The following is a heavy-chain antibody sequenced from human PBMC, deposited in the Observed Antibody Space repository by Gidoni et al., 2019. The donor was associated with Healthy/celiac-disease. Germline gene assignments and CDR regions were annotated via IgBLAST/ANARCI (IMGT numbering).Heavy chain of an antibody. CDR2: INHSGST. V-gene: IGHV4-34*01. CDR1: GGSFSGYY. CDR3: AREQPLTYYYGSGSAEPLDY. J-gene: IGHJ4*02. D-gene: IGHD3-10*01. Sequence: QVQLQQWGAGLLKPSETLSLTCAVYGGSFSGYYWSWIRQPPGKGLEWIGEINHSGSTNYNPSLKSRVTISVDTSKNQFSLKLSSVTAADTAVYYCAREQPLTYYYGSGSAEPLDYWGQGTLVTVSS.